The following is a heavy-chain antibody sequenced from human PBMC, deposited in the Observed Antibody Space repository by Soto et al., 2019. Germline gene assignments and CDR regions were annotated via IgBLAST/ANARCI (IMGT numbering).Heavy chain of an antibody. D-gene: IGHD2-8*01. Sequence: PGGSLRLSCAASVFTFSNDWMSWFRQAPGKGLEWVASINQDGTEKNYVDTVKGRFTISRDNAKNSLYLQMDSLSAEDTAGYYCAKNHVSHEFRGQGALVTVSS. V-gene: IGHV3-7*01. CDR1: VFTFSNDW. J-gene: IGHJ4*02. CDR3: AKNHVSHEF. CDR2: INQDGTEK.